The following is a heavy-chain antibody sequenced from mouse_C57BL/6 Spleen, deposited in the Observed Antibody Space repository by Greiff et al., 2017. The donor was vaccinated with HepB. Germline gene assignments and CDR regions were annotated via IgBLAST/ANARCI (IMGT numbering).Heavy chain of an antibody. D-gene: IGHD1-1*01. CDR3: AYYGSSDGFAY. V-gene: IGHV1-81*01. Sequence: QVQLQQSGAELARPGASVKLSCKASGYTFTSYGISWVKQRTGQGLEWIGEIYPRSGNTYYNEKFKGKATLTADKSSSTAYMELRSLTSEDSAVYFCAYYGSSDGFAYWGQGTLVTVSA. J-gene: IGHJ3*01. CDR1: GYTFTSYG. CDR2: IYPRSGNT.